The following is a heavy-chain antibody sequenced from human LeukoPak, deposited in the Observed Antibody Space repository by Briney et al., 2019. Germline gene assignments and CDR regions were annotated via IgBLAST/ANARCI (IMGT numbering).Heavy chain of an antibody. D-gene: IGHD5-12*01. CDR1: GFTFSNYG. J-gene: IGHJ4*02. CDR3: ARAMRSGYDY. Sequence: PGGSLRLSCAASGFTFSNYGMNWGRQAPGKGLEWLSYISSSSDAIYYADSVKGRFTISRDNAKNSLYLEMNSLRDEDTAVYYCARAMRSGYDYWGQGTLVIVSS. V-gene: IGHV3-48*02. CDR2: ISSSSDAI.